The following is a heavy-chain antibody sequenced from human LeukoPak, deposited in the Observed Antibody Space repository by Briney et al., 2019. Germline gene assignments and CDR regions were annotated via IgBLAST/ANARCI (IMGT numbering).Heavy chain of an antibody. Sequence: GESLKISCKGSGYSFTSYWIGWVRQMPGKGLEWMGIIYPGDSDTRHSPSFQGQVTISADKSISTAYLQWSSLKASDTAMYYCARLPYYYDSSGYSYDYYMDVWGKGTTVTVSS. J-gene: IGHJ6*03. V-gene: IGHV5-51*01. D-gene: IGHD3-22*01. CDR3: ARLPYYYDSSGYSYDYYMDV. CDR2: IYPGDSDT. CDR1: GYSFTSYW.